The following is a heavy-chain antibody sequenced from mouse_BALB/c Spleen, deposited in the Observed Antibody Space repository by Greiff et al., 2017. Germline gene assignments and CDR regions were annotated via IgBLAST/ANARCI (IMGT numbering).Heavy chain of an antibody. CDR1: GYTFTSYT. CDR3: ARGDYNAMDY. J-gene: IGHJ4*01. CDR2: INPSSGYT. V-gene: IGHV1-4*02. Sequence: SAAELARPGASVKMSCKASGYTFTSYTMHWVKQRPGQGLEWIGYINPSSGYTEYNQKFKDKTTLTADKSSSTAYMQLSSLTSEDSAVYYCARGDYNAMDYWGQGTSVTVSS.